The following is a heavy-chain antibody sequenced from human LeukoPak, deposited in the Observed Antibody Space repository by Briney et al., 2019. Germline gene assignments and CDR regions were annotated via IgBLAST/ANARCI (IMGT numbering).Heavy chain of an antibody. CDR3: AKNGDRGAYCTGGTCYPYFYYYMDV. V-gene: IGHV3-23*01. J-gene: IGHJ6*03. CDR2: ISASGGST. Sequence: GGSLRLSCAASGFTFSSYAMTWVRQAPGKGLEWVSAISASGGSTYYADSVKGRFTISRDNSKNTLYLQMNSLRAEDTAIYYCAKNGDRGAYCTGGTCYPYFYYYMDVWGKGTTVTI. CDR1: GFTFSSYA. D-gene: IGHD2-15*01.